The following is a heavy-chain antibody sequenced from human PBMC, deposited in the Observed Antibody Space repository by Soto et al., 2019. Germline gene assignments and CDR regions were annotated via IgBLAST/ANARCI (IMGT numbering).Heavy chain of an antibody. CDR1: GGSISSSSYY. CDR3: ARLEVATMGFDY. Sequence: QLLESGPGLVKPSETLSLTCTVSGGSISSSSYYWGWIRQPPGKGLEWIGSIYYSGSTYYNPSLKSRVTISVDTSKNQFSLKLSSVTAADTAVYYCARLEVATMGFDYWGQGTLVTVSS. CDR2: IYYSGST. D-gene: IGHD5-12*01. J-gene: IGHJ4*02. V-gene: IGHV4-39*01.